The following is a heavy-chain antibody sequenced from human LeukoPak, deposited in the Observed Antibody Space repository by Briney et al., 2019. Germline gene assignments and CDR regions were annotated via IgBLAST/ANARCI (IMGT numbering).Heavy chain of an antibody. Sequence: SQTLSLTCAISGDSVSSNSAAWNWFRQSPSRGLEWLGRTYYRSKWYNDYAVSMKSRITINPDTSKNQFSLQLNSVTPEDTAVYYCARDLGLFGIVATIQSAFDIWGQGTMVTVSS. J-gene: IGHJ3*02. CDR3: ARDLGLFGIVATIQSAFDI. CDR1: GDSVSSNSAA. D-gene: IGHD5-12*01. CDR2: TYYRSKWYN. V-gene: IGHV6-1*01.